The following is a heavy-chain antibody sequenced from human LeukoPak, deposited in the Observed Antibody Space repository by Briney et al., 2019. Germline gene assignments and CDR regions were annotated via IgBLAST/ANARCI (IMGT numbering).Heavy chain of an antibody. CDR2: ISYDGSDK. J-gene: IGHJ4*02. V-gene: IGHV3-30*18. CDR1: GFTFSSHG. Sequence: GRSLTLSCAVSGFTFSSHGMRWVRQAPGKGLEWVAVISYDGSDKYYADSVKGRFTISRDNSKNTLYLQMNSLRPEDTAVYYCAKDLAGDFDYWGQGTLVTVSS. CDR3: AKDLAGDFDY. D-gene: IGHD7-27*01.